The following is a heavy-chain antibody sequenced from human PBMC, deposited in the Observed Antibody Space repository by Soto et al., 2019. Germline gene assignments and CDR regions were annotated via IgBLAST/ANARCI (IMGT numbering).Heavy chain of an antibody. CDR1: GGTFSSYA. J-gene: IGHJ4*02. CDR2: IIPIFGTA. D-gene: IGHD3-10*01. CDR3: ARNEDGSGRYYSCNY. V-gene: IGHV1-69*01. Sequence: QVQLVQSGAEVKKPGSSVKVSCKASGGTFSSYAISWVRQAPGQGLEWMGGIIPIFGTANYAQKFQGRVTITADESTSTAYMELGSLRSEETAVYYRARNEDGSGRYYSCNYWGQGTLVTVSS.